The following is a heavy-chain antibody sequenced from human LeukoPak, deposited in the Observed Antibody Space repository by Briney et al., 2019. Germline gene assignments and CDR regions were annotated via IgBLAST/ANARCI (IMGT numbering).Heavy chain of an antibody. CDR1: GFTVSNSY. CDR2: IYGGGST. J-gene: IGHJ6*03. CDR3: ARDRYYYDSSANYYYTDV. D-gene: IGHD3-22*01. Sequence: GSLRLSCAASGFTVSNSYMSWVRQAPGKGLEGVSVIYGGGSTRYAEAVKGRFTISRDSSKNTLYLLMNSLRAEDTAVYFCARDRYYYDSSANYYYTDVWGKGTTVTVSS. V-gene: IGHV3-53*01.